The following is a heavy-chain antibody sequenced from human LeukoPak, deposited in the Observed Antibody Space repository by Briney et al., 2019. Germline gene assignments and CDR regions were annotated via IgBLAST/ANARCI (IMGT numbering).Heavy chain of an antibody. D-gene: IGHD2-15*01. Sequence: ASVKVSCKASGYTFTSYDINWVRQATGQGLEWMGWMNPNSGNTGYAQKFQGRVTMTRNTSISTAYMEPSSLRSEDTAVYYCARYRYVRILQNWFDPWGQGTLVTVSS. CDR1: GYTFTSYD. V-gene: IGHV1-8*01. CDR3: ARYRYVRILQNWFDP. J-gene: IGHJ5*02. CDR2: MNPNSGNT.